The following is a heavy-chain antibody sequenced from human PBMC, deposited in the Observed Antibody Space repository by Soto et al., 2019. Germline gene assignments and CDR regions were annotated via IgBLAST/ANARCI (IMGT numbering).Heavy chain of an antibody. V-gene: IGHV3-23*01. CDR3: AKDRVAAAVFYFDY. Sequence: GESLKISCAASGFTFSSYAMSWVRQAPGKGLEWVSAISGSGGSTYYADSVKGRFTISRDNSKNTLYLQMNSLRAEDTAVYYCAKDRVAAAVFYFDYWGQGTLVTVSS. D-gene: IGHD6-13*01. CDR2: ISGSGGST. J-gene: IGHJ4*02. CDR1: GFTFSSYA.